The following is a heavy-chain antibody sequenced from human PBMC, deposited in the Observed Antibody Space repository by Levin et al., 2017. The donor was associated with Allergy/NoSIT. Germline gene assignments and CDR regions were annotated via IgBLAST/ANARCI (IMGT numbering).Heavy chain of an antibody. CDR3: ARDQGRA. V-gene: IGHV3-21*04. CDR2: ISGSGTYI. CDR1: GFSLSGYS. J-gene: IGHJ5*02. Sequence: GGSLRLSCVASGFSLSGYSMNWVRQAPGKGLEWVSTISGSGTYINYVDSVKGRFAISIDDGKNSVYLQMNSLRDGDTAVYYCARDQGRAWGQGVLVTGSS.